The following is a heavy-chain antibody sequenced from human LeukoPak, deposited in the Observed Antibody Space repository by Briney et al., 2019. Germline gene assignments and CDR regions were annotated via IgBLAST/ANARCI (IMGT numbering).Heavy chain of an antibody. D-gene: IGHD3-10*01. J-gene: IGHJ1*01. CDR2: IYYSGST. CDR3: ARHVTRAPLWFGEH. Sequence: SETLSLTCTVSGGSISSYYWSWIRQPPGKGLEWIGYIYYSGSTNYNPSLKSRVTISVDTSKNQFSLKLSSVTAADTAVYYCARHVTRAPLWFGEHWGKGTLVTVSS. V-gene: IGHV4-59*08. CDR1: GGSISSYY.